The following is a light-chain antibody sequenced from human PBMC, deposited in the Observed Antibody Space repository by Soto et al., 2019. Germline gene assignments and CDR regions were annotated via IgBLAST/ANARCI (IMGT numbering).Light chain of an antibody. Sequence: EIVLTQSPGTLSLSPGERATLSCRASQSVSRSYLAWYQQKPGQSPRLLIYGASSRSTGIPDRFTGSGSVTDFTLTISRLEPEDVAVYSCQHYCDSSDTFGQGTKLEIK. J-gene: IGKJ2*01. V-gene: IGKV3-20*01. CDR1: QSVSRSY. CDR2: GAS. CDR3: QHYCDSSDT.